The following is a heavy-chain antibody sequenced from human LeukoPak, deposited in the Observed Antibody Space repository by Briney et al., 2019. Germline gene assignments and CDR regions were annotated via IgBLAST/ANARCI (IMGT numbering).Heavy chain of an antibody. D-gene: IGHD3-22*01. Sequence: PSETLSLTCTVSGGSISSYYWSWIRQPPGKGLEWIGYIYYSGSTNYNPSLKSRVTISVDTSKNQFSLKLSSVTAADTAVYYCARFPRSPLHYDSSTEDAFDIWGQGTMVTVSS. J-gene: IGHJ3*02. V-gene: IGHV4-59*01. CDR3: ARFPRSPLHYDSSTEDAFDI. CDR1: GGSISSYY. CDR2: IYYSGST.